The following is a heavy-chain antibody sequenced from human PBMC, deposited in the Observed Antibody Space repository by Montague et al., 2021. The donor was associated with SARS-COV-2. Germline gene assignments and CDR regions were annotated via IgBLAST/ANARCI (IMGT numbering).Heavy chain of an antibody. CDR2: INPDGDAT. CDR3: ARSNLHDYADY. D-gene: IGHD4/OR15-4a*01. V-gene: IGHV3-74*01. CDR1: GFTFSTYW. J-gene: IGHJ4*02. Sequence: SLRLSCAASGFTFSTYWMYWIHQVPGKGLAWVSRINPDGDATTYADSVKGRFTISRDNSKNILYLQMNSLRGEDTAVYYCARSNLHDYADYWGRGNLVTVSS.